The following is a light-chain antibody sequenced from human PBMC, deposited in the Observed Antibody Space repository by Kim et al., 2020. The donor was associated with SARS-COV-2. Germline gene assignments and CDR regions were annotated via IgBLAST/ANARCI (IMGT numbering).Light chain of an antibody. V-gene: IGLV2-23*02. CDR3: CSYAGSHWV. Sequence: QSALTQPASVSGSPGQSITISCTGTSSDVGSYNLVSWYQQHPGKAPKLMIYEVSKWPSGVSNRFSGSKSGNTASLTISGLLAEDEADYYCCSYAGSHWVFGGGTQLTVL. CDR2: EVS. CDR1: SSDVGSYNL. J-gene: IGLJ3*02.